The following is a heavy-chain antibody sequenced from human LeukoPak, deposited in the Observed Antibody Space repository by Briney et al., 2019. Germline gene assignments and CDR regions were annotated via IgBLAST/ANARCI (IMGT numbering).Heavy chain of an antibody. CDR1: GGSISSSSYY. CDR3: ARGRFTDYYDSKRNYFDY. V-gene: IGHV4-39*07. D-gene: IGHD3-22*01. J-gene: IGHJ4*02. Sequence: PSETLSLTCTVSGGSISSSSYYWGWIRQPPGKGLEWIGEINHSGSINYNPSLKSRVTISVDTSKNQFSLKLSSVTAADTAVYYCARGRFTDYYDSKRNYFDYWGQGTLVTVSS. CDR2: INHSGSI.